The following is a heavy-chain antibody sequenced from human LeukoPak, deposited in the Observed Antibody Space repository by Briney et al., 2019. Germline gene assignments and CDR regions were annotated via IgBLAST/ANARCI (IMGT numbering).Heavy chain of an antibody. J-gene: IGHJ5*02. CDR3: AKGYSSSWYDEDWFDP. D-gene: IGHD6-13*01. V-gene: IGHV3-23*01. CDR2: ISGSGGST. CDR1: EFPFSKAW. Sequence: GGSLRLSCAVSEFPFSKAWMSWVRQAPGKGLEWVSAISGSGGSTYYADSVKGRFTISRDNSKNTLYLQMNSLRAEDTAVYYCAKGYSSSWYDEDWFDPWGQGTLVTVSS.